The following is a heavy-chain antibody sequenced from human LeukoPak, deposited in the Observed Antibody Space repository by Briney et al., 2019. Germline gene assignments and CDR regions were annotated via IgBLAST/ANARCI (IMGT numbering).Heavy chain of an antibody. Sequence: GESLKISCKGSGYSFTSYWISWVRQMPGKGLEWMGRIDPSGSYTNYSPSFQGHVTISADKSISTAYLQWSSLKASDTAMYYCARAGITGTTEDYWGQGTLVTVSS. D-gene: IGHD1-7*01. CDR3: ARAGITGTTEDY. CDR1: GYSFTSYW. J-gene: IGHJ4*02. CDR2: IDPSGSYT. V-gene: IGHV5-10-1*01.